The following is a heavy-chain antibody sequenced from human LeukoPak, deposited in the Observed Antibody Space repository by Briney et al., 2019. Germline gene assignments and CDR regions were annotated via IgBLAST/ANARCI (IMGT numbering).Heavy chain of an antibody. V-gene: IGHV4-61*02. J-gene: IGHJ4*02. Sequence: SETLSLTCTVSGGSVSDGNYYWTWVRQPAGKGLEWIGRIYSSENTKYNPSLKSRVTMSLDTSKNQFALRLTSVTAADTAVYYCAKLGIPGIAVAGGRYYFDYWGQGILVTVSS. D-gene: IGHD6-19*01. CDR2: IYSSENT. CDR3: AKLGIPGIAVAGGRYYFDY. CDR1: GGSVSDGNYY.